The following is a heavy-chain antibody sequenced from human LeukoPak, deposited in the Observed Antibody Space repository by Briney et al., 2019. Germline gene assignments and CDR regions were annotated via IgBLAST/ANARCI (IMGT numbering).Heavy chain of an antibody. CDR2: IYPGDSDT. V-gene: IGHV5-51*01. J-gene: IGHJ6*03. CDR3: ARHLDGYKNLAPYYYYYMDV. Sequence: GESLKIFCKGSGYSFTSYWIGWVRQMPGKGLEWMGIIYPGDSDTRYSPSFQGQVTISADKSISTAYLQWSSLKASDTAMYYCARHLDGYKNLAPYYYYYMDVWGKGTTVTVSS. CDR1: GYSFTSYW. D-gene: IGHD5-24*01.